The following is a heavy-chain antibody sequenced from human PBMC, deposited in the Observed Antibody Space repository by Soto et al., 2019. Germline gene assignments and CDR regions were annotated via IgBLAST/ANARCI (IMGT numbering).Heavy chain of an antibody. D-gene: IGHD2-2*01. CDR3: AREDSPSAERGGMDV. V-gene: IGHV3-7*01. Sequence: EVQLVESGGGLVQPGGSLRLSCAASGFTFSSYWMSWVRQAPGKGLEWVANIKQDGSEKYYVDSVKGRFTISRDNAKNSLYLQMNSLRAEDTAVYYCAREDSPSAERGGMDVWGQGTTVTVSS. J-gene: IGHJ6*02. CDR1: GFTFSSYW. CDR2: IKQDGSEK.